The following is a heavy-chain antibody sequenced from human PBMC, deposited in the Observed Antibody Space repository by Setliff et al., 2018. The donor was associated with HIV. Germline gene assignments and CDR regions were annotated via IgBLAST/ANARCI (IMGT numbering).Heavy chain of an antibody. J-gene: IGHJ4*02. V-gene: IGHV4-34*01. CDR2: INHSGST. Sequence: SETLSLTCAVYGGSFSGYYWSWIRQPPGKGLEWIGEINHSGSTNYNPSLKSRVTISIDTSKNQFSLKLNSVTAADTAVYYRARGTSAPGDYWGQGSLVTVSS. CDR1: GGSFSGYY. CDR3: ARGTSAPGDY.